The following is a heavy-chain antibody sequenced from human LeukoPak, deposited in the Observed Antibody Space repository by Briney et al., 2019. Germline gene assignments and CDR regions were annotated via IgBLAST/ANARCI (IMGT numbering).Heavy chain of an antibody. V-gene: IGHV3-64*01. Sequence: GGSLRLSCVASGFIFSRYGMHWVRQAPGKGLEYVSAISNSGGSTYYAHSVKGRFTISRDNSKNTLYLQMGSLRGEDMAVYYCARGLITGAAGTYYYYGMDVWGQGTTVTVSS. D-gene: IGHD6-13*01. J-gene: IGHJ6*02. CDR1: GFIFSRYG. CDR2: ISNSGGST. CDR3: ARGLITGAAGTYYYYGMDV.